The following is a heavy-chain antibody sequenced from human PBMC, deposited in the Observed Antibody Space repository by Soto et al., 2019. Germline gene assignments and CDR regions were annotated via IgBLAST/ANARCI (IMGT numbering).Heavy chain of an antibody. CDR2: INPASGKT. V-gene: IGHV1-3*01. J-gene: IGHJ4*01. CDR3: ARDLWLGESFRYYFNY. Sequence: ASVKVSCKASGYTFTDYSLQWVRQAPGQRLEWMGWINPASGKTKYSQKFQGRVTITRDTSASTAYMELSSLTSEDTALYYCARDLWLGESFRYYFNYWAQGTLVTVSS. D-gene: IGHD3-10*01. CDR1: GYTFTDYS.